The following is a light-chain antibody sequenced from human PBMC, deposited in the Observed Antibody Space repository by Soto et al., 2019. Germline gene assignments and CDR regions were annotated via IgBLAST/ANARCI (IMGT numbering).Light chain of an antibody. J-gene: IGKJ1*01. CDR3: QQYNNWPRT. CDR2: GTS. V-gene: IGKV3-15*01. CDR1: QSVSSSY. Sequence: EIMLTQSPATLSLTPGERATLSCRASQSVSSSYLAWYQQKPGQAPRLLIYGTSTRATGIPARFSGSGSGTEFTLTITSLQSEDFAVYYCQQYNNWPRTLGQGTKVDI.